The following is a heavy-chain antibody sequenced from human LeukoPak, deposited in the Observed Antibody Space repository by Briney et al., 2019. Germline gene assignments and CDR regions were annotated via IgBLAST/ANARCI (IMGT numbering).Heavy chain of an antibody. CDR3: ARHERIVGATGAFDI. Sequence: SETLSLTCTVSGGSISSSSYYWGWIRQPPGKGLEWIGSIYYSGSTYYNPSLKSRVTISVDTSKNQFSLKLSSVTAADTAVYYCARHERIVGATGAFDIWGQGTMVTVSS. V-gene: IGHV4-39*01. CDR2: IYYSGST. J-gene: IGHJ3*02. D-gene: IGHD1-26*01. CDR1: GGSISSSSYY.